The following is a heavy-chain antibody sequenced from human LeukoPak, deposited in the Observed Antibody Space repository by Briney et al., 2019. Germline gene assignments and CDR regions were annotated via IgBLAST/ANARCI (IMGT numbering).Heavy chain of an antibody. CDR1: GGAFSSYA. J-gene: IGHJ3*02. V-gene: IGHV1-69*13. D-gene: IGHD2-21*01. CDR3: ARDMASYGPHIVVALGAFDI. CDR2: IIPIFGTA. Sequence: ASVKVSCKASGGAFSSYAISWVRQAPGQGLEWMGGIIPIFGTANYAQKFQGRVTITADESTSTAYMELSSLRSEDTAVYYCARDMASYGPHIVVALGAFDIWGQGTMVTVSS.